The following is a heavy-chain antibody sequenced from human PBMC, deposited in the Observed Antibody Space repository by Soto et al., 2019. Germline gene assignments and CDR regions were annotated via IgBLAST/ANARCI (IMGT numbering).Heavy chain of an antibody. Sequence: EVPLLESGGGLVQTGGSLRLSCAASGFIFSNYAMNWVRQAPGKGLEWVSTISSGGGNSYYADSVKGRFTMSRDNAKNTVILQMNSLRADDTAVYYCAKSEVADIVYFGMDVWGQGTTVTVSS. CDR3: AKSEVADIVYFGMDV. J-gene: IGHJ6*02. D-gene: IGHD2-15*01. CDR1: GFIFSNYA. V-gene: IGHV3-23*01. CDR2: ISSGGGNS.